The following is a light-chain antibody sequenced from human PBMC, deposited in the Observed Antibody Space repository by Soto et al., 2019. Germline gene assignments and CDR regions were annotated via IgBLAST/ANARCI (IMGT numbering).Light chain of an antibody. CDR2: GAY. Sequence: DIQLTQSQSLLSASVGDRVTITCRASQSISSWLAWYQQKKGRAPELLIYGAYSLQSGVPSRFSGSGSGTDFTLTISSLQPEDAAADYCQQSHSSPLTFGGGTQVDIK. V-gene: IGKV1-39*01. CDR3: QQSHSSPLT. CDR1: QSISSW. J-gene: IGKJ4*01.